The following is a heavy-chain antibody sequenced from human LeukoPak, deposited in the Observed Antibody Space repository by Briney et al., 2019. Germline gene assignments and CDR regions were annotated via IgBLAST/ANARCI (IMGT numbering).Heavy chain of an antibody. CDR1: GYTFTSYG. CDR3: ARGGYCTSTSCYSCDY. CDR2: ISAYNGNT. J-gene: IGHJ4*02. Sequence: ASVKVSCKASGYTFTSYGISWVRQAPGQGLEWMGWISAYNGNTNYAQKLQGRVTMTTDTSTSTAYMELRSLRSDDTAVYYCARGGYCTSTSCYSCDYWGQGTLATVSS. V-gene: IGHV1-18*01. D-gene: IGHD2-2*01.